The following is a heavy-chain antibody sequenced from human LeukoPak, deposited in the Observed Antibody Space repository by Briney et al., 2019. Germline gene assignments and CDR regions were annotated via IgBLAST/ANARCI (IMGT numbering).Heavy chain of an antibody. Sequence: SGTLSLTCAVSGGSISSSSYYWGWIRQPPGKGLEWIGSIYYSGSTYYNPSLKSRVTISVDTSKNQFSLKLSSVTAADMAVYYCARGLRGAFDIWGQGTMVTVSS. V-gene: IGHV4-39*07. CDR1: GGSISSSSYY. CDR3: ARGLRGAFDI. J-gene: IGHJ3*02. D-gene: IGHD3-16*01. CDR2: IYYSGST.